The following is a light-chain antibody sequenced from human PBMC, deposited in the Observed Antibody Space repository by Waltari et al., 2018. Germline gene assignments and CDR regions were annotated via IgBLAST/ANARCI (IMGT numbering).Light chain of an antibody. J-gene: IGLJ3*02. CDR2: DVT. Sequence: QSALTQPDSVSGSPGQSITISCTGTSSDIGGFNYVLWYQQHPGKAPKLMIYDVTNRPSGVSNRFSGTKSVNTASLTISGLQAEDEADYYCSSYTSSSTRVFGGGTKLTVL. CDR1: SSDIGGFNY. CDR3: SSYTSSSTRV. V-gene: IGLV2-14*01.